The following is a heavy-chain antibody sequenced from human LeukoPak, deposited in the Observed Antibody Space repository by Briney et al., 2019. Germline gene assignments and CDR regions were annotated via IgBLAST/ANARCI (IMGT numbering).Heavy chain of an antibody. CDR1: GFTVSSNY. V-gene: IGHV3-53*01. Sequence: GGSLRLSCAASGFTVSSNYKSWVRQAPGKGLEWVSVIYSSGSTYYADSVKGRFTISRDNSKNTLYLQMNSLRAEDTAVYYCARGGSSWLNDAFDIWGQGTMVTVSS. CDR3: ARGGSSWLNDAFDI. J-gene: IGHJ3*02. CDR2: IYSSGST. D-gene: IGHD6-13*01.